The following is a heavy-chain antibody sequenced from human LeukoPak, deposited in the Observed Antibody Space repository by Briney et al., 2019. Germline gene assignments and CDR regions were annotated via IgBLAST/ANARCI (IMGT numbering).Heavy chain of an antibody. CDR3: ARAGGYYYYMDV. J-gene: IGHJ6*03. D-gene: IGHD2-15*01. Sequence: SETLSLTCTVSGGSISSYYWSWIRQPPGKGLEWIGYIYYSGSTNYNPSLKSRVTISVDTSKNQFSLKLSSVTAADTAVYYCARAGGYYYYMDVWGKGTTVTISS. CDR2: IYYSGST. V-gene: IGHV4-59*08. CDR1: GGSISSYY.